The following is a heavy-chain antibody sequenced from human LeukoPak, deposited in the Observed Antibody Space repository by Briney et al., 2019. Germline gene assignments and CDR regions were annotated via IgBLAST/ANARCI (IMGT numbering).Heavy chain of an antibody. D-gene: IGHD4-17*01. CDR2: IYSGGST. CDR3: ASDLYGDPSY. CDR1: GFTFSSYA. V-gene: IGHV3-66*01. J-gene: IGHJ4*02. Sequence: RTGGSLRLSCAASGFTFSSYAMSWVRQAPGKGLEWVSVIYSGGSTYYADSVKGRFTISRDNSKNTLYLQMNSLRAEDTAVYYCASDLYGDPSYWGQGTLVTVSS.